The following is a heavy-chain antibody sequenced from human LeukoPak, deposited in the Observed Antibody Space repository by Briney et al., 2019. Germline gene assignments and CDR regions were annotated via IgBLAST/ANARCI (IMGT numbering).Heavy chain of an antibody. D-gene: IGHD1-1*01. J-gene: IGHJ6*03. CDR2: IYTSGNT. V-gene: IGHV4-4*07. CDR1: GGSISPYY. Sequence: PSETLSLTCTVSGGSISPYYWSWIRQPAGKGLECIWRIYTSGNTNHNPSLKSRVTMSVDTSKTQFSLKLSSVTAADTAVYYCAREAGTGTTGNYYYYMDLWGKGTTVTVSS. CDR3: AREAGTGTTGNYYYYMDL.